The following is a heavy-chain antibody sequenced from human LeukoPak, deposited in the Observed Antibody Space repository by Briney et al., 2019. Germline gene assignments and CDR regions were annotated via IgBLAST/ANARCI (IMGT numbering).Heavy chain of an antibody. CDR3: ARDRVGGHCGTSCWN. D-gene: IGHD2-2*01. V-gene: IGHV3-7*01. CDR2: TNQDGSEK. Sequence: PGGSLRLSCAASGFTFSSDWMSWVRQAPGKGLEWVANTNQDGSEKKYVDSVKGRFTTSRDNAKNSLYLQMNSLRVEDTAVYYCARDRVGGHCGTSCWNWGQGTLVTVSS. CDR1: GFTFSSDW. J-gene: IGHJ4*02.